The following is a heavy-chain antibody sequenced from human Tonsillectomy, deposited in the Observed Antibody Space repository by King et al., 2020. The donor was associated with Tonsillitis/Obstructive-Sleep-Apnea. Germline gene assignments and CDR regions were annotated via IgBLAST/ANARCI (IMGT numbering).Heavy chain of an antibody. V-gene: IGHV3-48*02. CDR1: GFTFSSYS. D-gene: IGHD4-17*01. CDR2: ISSSSSTI. J-gene: IGHJ3*02. CDR3: ARDFKYATVTTQGAFDI. Sequence: VQLVESGGGLVQPGGSLRLSCAASGFTFSSYSMNWVRQAPGKGLEWVSYISSSSSTIYYADSVKGRFTISRDNAKNSLYLQMNSLRDEDTAVYYCARDFKYATVTTQGAFDIWGQGTMVTVSS.